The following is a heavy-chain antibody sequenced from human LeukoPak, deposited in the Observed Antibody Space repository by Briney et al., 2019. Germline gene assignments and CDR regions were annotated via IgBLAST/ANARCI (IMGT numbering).Heavy chain of an antibody. CDR3: ARVYSSSWIFDY. Sequence: LETLSLTCTVSGGSISSYYWSWIRQPPGKGLEWIGYIYYSGSTNYNPSLKSRVTISVDTSKNQFSLRLSSVTAADTAVYYCARVYSSSWIFDYWGQGTLVTVSS. J-gene: IGHJ4*02. D-gene: IGHD6-13*01. CDR2: IYYSGST. V-gene: IGHV4-59*01. CDR1: GGSISSYY.